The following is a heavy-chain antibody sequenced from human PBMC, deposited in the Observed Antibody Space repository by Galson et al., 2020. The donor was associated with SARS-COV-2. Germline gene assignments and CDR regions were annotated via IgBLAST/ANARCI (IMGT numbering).Heavy chain of an antibody. D-gene: IGHD2-2*01. CDR3: ARADSDCGSTSCYYYYGLVV. V-gene: IGHV3-33*05. CDR2: VSYDGSYK. Sequence: GGSLRLSCVASGFSFSNYGMNWVRQAPGKGLEWVAAVSYDGSYKDYADSMKGRSTISRDNSKNTVFLQMNSLRVEDTAVYYCARADSDCGSTSCYYYYGLVVWGQGTTVTVSS. CDR1: GFSFSNYG. J-gene: IGHJ6*02.